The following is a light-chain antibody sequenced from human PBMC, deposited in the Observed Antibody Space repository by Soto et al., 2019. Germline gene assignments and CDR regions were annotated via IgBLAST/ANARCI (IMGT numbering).Light chain of an antibody. V-gene: IGLV2-18*01. CDR3: SLYTSENAYV. Sequence: QSALTQPRSVSGSPGQSVTISCTGTSSDVGGYNHVSWYQQPPGTAPKLMIYEVSKRPSGVPDRFSGSKSGNTASLTISGLQAADEADYYCSLYTSENAYVFGTGTKLTVL. J-gene: IGLJ1*01. CDR1: SSDVGGYNH. CDR2: EVS.